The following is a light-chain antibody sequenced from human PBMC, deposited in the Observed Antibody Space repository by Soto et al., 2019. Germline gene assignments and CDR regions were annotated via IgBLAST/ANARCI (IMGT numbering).Light chain of an antibody. CDR3: CSYAGSSASPYV. V-gene: IGLV2-14*01. CDR1: SSDIGAYNY. J-gene: IGLJ1*01. CDR2: EVS. Sequence: QSALTRPASVSGSPGQSITISCTGTSSDIGAYNYVCWYQQKSGKAPKLIIYEVSYRPSGVSNRFSGSKSGNTASLTIAGLQAEDESDYYCCSYAGSSASPYVFGTGTKVTV.